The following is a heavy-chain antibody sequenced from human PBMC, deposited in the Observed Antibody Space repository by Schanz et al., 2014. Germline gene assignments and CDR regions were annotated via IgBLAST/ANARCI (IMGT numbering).Heavy chain of an antibody. J-gene: IGHJ4*02. CDR1: GFTLSTYW. V-gene: IGHV3-7*01. CDR2: IKQDESER. Sequence: EVQLVESGGGLVQPGGSLRLSCAASGFTLSTYWMSWVRQAPGKGLEWVANIKQDESERSYVDSVKGRFTISRDNAKNSLYLQMNSLRAEDTAVYYCARDKGGYYPFDYWGQGTLVTVSS. D-gene: IGHD3-3*01. CDR3: ARDKGGYYPFDY.